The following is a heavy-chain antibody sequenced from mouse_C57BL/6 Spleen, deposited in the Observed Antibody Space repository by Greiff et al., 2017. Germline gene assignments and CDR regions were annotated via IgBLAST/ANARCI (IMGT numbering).Heavy chain of an antibody. V-gene: IGHV7-1*01. CDR1: GFTFSDFY. Sequence: EVQVVESGGGLVQSGRSLRLSCATSGFTFSDFYMEWVRQAPGKGLEWIAASSNKANDYTTEYSASVKGRFIVSRDTSQSILYLQMNALRAEDTAIYYCARDGDAMDYWGQGTSVTVSS. CDR2: SSNKANDYTT. CDR3: ARDGDAMDY. J-gene: IGHJ4*01.